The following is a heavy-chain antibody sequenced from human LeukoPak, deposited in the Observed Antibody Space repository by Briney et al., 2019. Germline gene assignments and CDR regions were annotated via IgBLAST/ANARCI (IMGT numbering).Heavy chain of an antibody. CDR1: GFSFRVYW. D-gene: IGHD3-16*01. V-gene: IGHV3-7*01. CDR2: INDDGRER. J-gene: IGHJ4*02. CDR3: VQGGHFDF. Sequence: GGSLRLSCAASGFSFRVYWMTWGRQAPGKRPEWVANINDDGRERYYVDSVRGRFTISRDNDKNSSYLEMNSLRADDTAVYFCVQGGHFDFWGQGVPVTVSS.